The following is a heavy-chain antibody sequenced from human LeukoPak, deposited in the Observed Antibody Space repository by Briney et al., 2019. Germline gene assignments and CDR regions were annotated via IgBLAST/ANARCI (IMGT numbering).Heavy chain of an antibody. CDR3: ASGSTVTMDY. Sequence: ASVKVSCKASGGTLSSYAISWVRQAPGQGLEWMGRIIPILGIANYAQKFQGRVTITADKSTSTAYMELSSLRSEDTAVYYCASGSTVTMDYWGQGTLVTVSS. V-gene: IGHV1-69*04. CDR2: IIPILGIA. J-gene: IGHJ4*02. D-gene: IGHD4-17*01. CDR1: GGTLSSYA.